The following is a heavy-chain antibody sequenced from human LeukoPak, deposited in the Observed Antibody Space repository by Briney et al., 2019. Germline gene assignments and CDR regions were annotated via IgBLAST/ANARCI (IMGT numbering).Heavy chain of an antibody. D-gene: IGHD3-22*01. CDR1: GYSISSSNY. V-gene: IGHV4-28*01. J-gene: IGHJ4*02. Sequence: SDTLSLTCAVSGYSISSSNYWGWIRQPPGKGLEWIGYIYYSGSTYYNPSLKSRVTISVDTSKNQFSLKLSSVTAADTAVYYCARSHNYYDSSGYWIDYWGQGTLVTVSS. CDR3: ARSHNYYDSSGYWIDY. CDR2: IYYSGST.